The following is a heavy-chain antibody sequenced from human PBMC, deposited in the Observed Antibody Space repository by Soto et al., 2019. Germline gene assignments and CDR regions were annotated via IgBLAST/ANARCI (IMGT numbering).Heavy chain of an antibody. CDR3: ARSPPGRAYNWFDP. Sequence: PSETLSLTCSVAGGSISSDDHYWGWIRQPPGRGLEWIGSVFYTGSTYYNPSLKSRVTISVDTSKNQFSLKLSSVTAADTAVYYCARSPPGRAYNWFDPWGQGTLVTVSS. V-gene: IGHV4-39*01. CDR2: VFYTGST. D-gene: IGHD1-1*01. J-gene: IGHJ5*02. CDR1: GGSISSDDHY.